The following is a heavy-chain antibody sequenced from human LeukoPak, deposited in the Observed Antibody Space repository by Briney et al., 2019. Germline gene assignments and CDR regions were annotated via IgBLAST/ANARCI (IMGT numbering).Heavy chain of an antibody. CDR2: IYHSGST. V-gene: IGHV4-59*01. CDR1: GGSISSYY. Sequence: SETLSLTCTVSGGSISSYYWSWIRQPPGKGLEWIGYIYHSGSTNYNPSLKSRVTISVDTSKNQFSLKLSSVTAADTAVYYCARTLRANWFDPWGQGTLVAVSS. CDR3: ARTLRANWFDP. J-gene: IGHJ5*02.